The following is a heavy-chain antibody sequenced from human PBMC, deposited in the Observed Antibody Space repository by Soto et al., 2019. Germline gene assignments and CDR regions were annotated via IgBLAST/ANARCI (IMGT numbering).Heavy chain of an antibody. CDR3: AKGYSSGWYADYYYYMDV. D-gene: IGHD6-19*01. Sequence: GGSLRLSCAASGFTFDDYAMHWVRQAPGKGLEWVSGISWNSGSIGYADSVKGRFTISRDNAKNSLYLQMNSLRAEDTALYYCAKGYSSGWYADYYYYMDVWGKGTTVTVSS. V-gene: IGHV3-9*01. J-gene: IGHJ6*03. CDR1: GFTFDDYA. CDR2: ISWNSGSI.